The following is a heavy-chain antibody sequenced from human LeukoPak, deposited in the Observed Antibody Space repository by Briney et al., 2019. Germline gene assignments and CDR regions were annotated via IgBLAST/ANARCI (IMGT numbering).Heavy chain of an antibody. CDR1: GYTFTGYY. D-gene: IGHD1-26*01. J-gene: IGHJ6*03. V-gene: IGHV1-2*02. CDR2: INPNSGGT. Sequence: GASVKVSCKASGYTFTGYYMHWVRQAPGQGLEWMGWINPNSGGTNYAQKFQGRVTMTRDTSISTAYMELSRLRSDDTAVYYCARDPGGASDPYFYYYYMDVWGKGTTVTISS. CDR3: ARDPGGASDPYFYYYYMDV.